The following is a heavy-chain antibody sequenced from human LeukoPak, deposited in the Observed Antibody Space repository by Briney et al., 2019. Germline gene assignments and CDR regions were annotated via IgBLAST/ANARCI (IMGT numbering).Heavy chain of an antibody. CDR2: ISGSGGST. Sequence: GGSLRLSCAASGFTFSSYAMSGVRQAPGKGLEWVSAISGSGGSTYYADSVKGRFTISRDNSKNTLYLQMNSLRAEDTAVYYCAKGGGREWDTAMVTGYYYYYMDVWGKGTTVTVSS. V-gene: IGHV3-23*01. D-gene: IGHD5-18*01. J-gene: IGHJ6*03. CDR3: AKGGGREWDTAMVTGYYYYYMDV. CDR1: GFTFSSYA.